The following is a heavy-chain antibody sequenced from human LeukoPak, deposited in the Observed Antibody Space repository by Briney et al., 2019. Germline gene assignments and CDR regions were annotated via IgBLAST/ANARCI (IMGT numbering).Heavy chain of an antibody. CDR1: GGSISSSSYY. V-gene: IGHV4-39*01. J-gene: IGHJ4*02. CDR2: IYYSGST. Sequence: PSETLCLTCTVSGGSISSSSYYWGWIRQPPGKGLEWIGSIYYSGSTYYNPSLKSRVTISVDTSKNQFSLKLSSVTAADTAVYYCTSLQGSSNFDYWGQGTLVTVSS. CDR3: TSLQGSSNFDY. D-gene: IGHD6-6*01.